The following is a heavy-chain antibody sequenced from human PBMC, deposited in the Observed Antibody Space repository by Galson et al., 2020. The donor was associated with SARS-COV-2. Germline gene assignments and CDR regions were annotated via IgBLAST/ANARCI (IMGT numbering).Heavy chain of an antibody. D-gene: IGHD1-26*01. CDR2: ISYDGSNK. V-gene: IGHV3-30*04. Sequence: GGSLRLSCAASGFTFSSYAMHWVRQAPGKGLEWVAVISYDGSNKYYADSVKGRFTISRDNSKNTLYLQMNSLRAEDTAVYYCAREGWELGGGYFDYWGQGTLVTVSS. J-gene: IGHJ4*02. CDR3: AREGWELGGGYFDY. CDR1: GFTFSSYA.